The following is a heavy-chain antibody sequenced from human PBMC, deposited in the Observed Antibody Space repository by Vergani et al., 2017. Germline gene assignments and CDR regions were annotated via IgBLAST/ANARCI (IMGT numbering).Heavy chain of an antibody. CDR1: GYSITNYW. CDR2: IYAGDSDV. Sequence: EVQLVPSGAEVKKPGESLKISCQCSGYSITNYWIAWVRQRPGKGLEWMGIIYAGDSDVRYSPSFQGQVTMSVDKSLSTAYLQWSSLKASDTATYYCAKTHDFSSLYSSYNWFDPWVQGTQVTVSS. J-gene: IGHJ5*02. D-gene: IGHD3-3*01. V-gene: IGHV5-51*03. CDR3: AKTHDFSSLYSSYNWFDP.